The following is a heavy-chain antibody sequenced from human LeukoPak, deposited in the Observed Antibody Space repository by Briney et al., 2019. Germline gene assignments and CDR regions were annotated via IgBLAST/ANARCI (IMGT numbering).Heavy chain of an antibody. CDR2: IIPIFGTA. Sequence: SVKVSCKASGGAFSSYDISWVRQAPGQGLEWMGGIIPIFGTANYAQKFQGRVTITTDESTSTAYMELSSLRSGDTAVYYCARDRDSSGWTNWFDPWGQGTLVTVSS. J-gene: IGHJ5*02. CDR1: GGAFSSYD. V-gene: IGHV1-69*05. D-gene: IGHD6-19*01. CDR3: ARDRDSSGWTNWFDP.